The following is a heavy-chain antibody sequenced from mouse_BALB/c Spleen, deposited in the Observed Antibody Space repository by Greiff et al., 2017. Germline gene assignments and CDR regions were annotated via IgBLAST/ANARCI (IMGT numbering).Heavy chain of an antibody. CDR3: TRSRGRDYFDY. CDR1: GYTFTDYE. V-gene: IGHV1-15*01. Sequence: QVQLQQSGAELVRPGASVTLSCKASGYTFTDYEMHWVKQTPVHGLEWIGAIDPETGGTAYNQKFKGKATLTADKSSSTAYMELRSLTSEDSAVYYCTRSRGRDYFDYWGQGTTLTVSS. J-gene: IGHJ2*01. CDR2: IDPETGGT.